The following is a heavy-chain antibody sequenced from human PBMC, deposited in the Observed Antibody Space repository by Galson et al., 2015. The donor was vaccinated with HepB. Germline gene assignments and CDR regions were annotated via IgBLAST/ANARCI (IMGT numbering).Heavy chain of an antibody. CDR3: ARDKVGATGDALDI. CDR1: GGTFSSYA. J-gene: IGHJ3*02. Sequence: SVKVSCKASGGTFSSYAISWVRQAPGQGLEWMGGIIPIFGTANYAQKFQGRVTITADKSTSTAYMELSSLRSEDTAVYYCARDKVGATGDALDIWGQGTMVTVSS. V-gene: IGHV1-69*06. CDR2: IIPIFGTA. D-gene: IGHD1-26*01.